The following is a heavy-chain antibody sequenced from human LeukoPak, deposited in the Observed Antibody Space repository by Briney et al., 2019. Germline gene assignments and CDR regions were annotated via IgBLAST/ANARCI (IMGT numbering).Heavy chain of an antibody. V-gene: IGHV3-23*01. J-gene: IGHJ4*02. CDR1: GFTFSSNA. Sequence: PGGSLRLSCVASGFTFSSNAMSWVRQAPGKGLEWVSAISGSGVTTYYADYVKGRFTISRDNSKNTLFLQMNSLRVEDTAVYYCAKDRTRSDFWGQGTLATVSS. CDR3: AKDRTRSDF. CDR2: ISGSGVTT. D-gene: IGHD3/OR15-3a*01.